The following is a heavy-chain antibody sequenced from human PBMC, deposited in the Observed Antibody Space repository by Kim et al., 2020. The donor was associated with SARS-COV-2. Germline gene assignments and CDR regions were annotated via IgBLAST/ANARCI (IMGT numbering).Heavy chain of an antibody. V-gene: IGHV3-7*01. CDR1: GFTFNNHW. Sequence: GGSLRLFCAASGFTFNNHWMSWVRQAPGKVLEWVANINQDGSEKYYVDSVRGRFTISRDNAKNALYLQMNSLRAEDTAVYYCARDVRWGQGALVTVSS. D-gene: IGHD3-10*02. CDR3: ARDVR. CDR2: INQDGSEK. J-gene: IGHJ4*02.